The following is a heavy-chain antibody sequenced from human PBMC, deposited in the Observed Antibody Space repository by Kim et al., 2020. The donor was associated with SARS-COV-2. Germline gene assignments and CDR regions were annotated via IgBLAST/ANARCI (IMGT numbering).Heavy chain of an antibody. CDR3: AKDPHSAVPGATFFDY. V-gene: IGHV3-23*01. J-gene: IGHJ4*02. CDR2: ISGSGGST. D-gene: IGHD6-19*01. CDR1: GFTFSTYA. Sequence: GGSLRLSCAASGFTFSTYAMTWVRQAPGKGLEWVSVISGSGGSTDYADSVKGRFTISRDNSKNTLYLQMNSLRAEDTAIYYCAKDPHSAVPGATFFDYWGRGTLVTVSS.